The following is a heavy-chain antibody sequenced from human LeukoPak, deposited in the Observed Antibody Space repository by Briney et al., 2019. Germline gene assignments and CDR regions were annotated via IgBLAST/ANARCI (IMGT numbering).Heavy chain of an antibody. J-gene: IGHJ4*02. CDR2: IYYSGST. Sequence: PSETLSLTCTVSGGSISSYYWGWIRQTPGKGLEWIGDIYYSGSTNYNPSLKSRVTISVDTSKNQFSLKLSSVTAADTAVYFCARHGASGSYLYYFDYWGQGTLVSVSS. CDR1: GGSISSYY. V-gene: IGHV4-59*08. D-gene: IGHD1-26*01. CDR3: ARHGASGSYLYYFDY.